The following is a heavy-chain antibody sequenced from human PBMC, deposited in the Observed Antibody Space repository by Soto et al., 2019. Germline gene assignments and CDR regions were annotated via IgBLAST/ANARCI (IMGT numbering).Heavy chain of an antibody. V-gene: IGHV4-61*05. J-gene: IGHJ5*02. CDR2: IYYSGST. D-gene: IGHD4-17*01. CDR1: GGSISSSSYY. CDR3: AEYGDYGGSFDP. Sequence: SETLSLTCTVSGGSISSSSYYWSWIRQPPGKGLEWIGYIYYSGSTNYNPSLKSRVTISVDTSKNQFSLKLSSVTAADTAVYYCAEYGDYGGSFDPWGQGTLVTVSS.